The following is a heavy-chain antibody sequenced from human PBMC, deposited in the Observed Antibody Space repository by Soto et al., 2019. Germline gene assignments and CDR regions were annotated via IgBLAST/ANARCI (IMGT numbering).Heavy chain of an antibody. CDR1: GYTFTSQW. J-gene: IGHJ4*02. CDR2: IFPSDSDT. V-gene: IGHV5-51*01. D-gene: IGHD5-12*01. CDR3: ARLVDGYPGY. Sequence: GESLKISCKASGYTFTSQWIGWVRQKSGIGLEWMGLIFPSDSDTRYSPSFQGQVTISADKSISTAFLQWSSLEASDTAMYYCARLVDGYPGYWGQGTLVTVSS.